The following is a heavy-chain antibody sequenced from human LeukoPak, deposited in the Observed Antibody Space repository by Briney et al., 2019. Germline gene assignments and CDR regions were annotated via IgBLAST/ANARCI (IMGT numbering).Heavy chain of an antibody. J-gene: IGHJ4*02. CDR2: MYYRGSS. CDR3: ANAASYSVDY. V-gene: IGHV4-39*01. CDR1: GGSISSSSYY. Sequence: KPSETLSLTCTVSGGSISSSSYYWGWIRQPPGKGLEWIGSMYYRGSSYYNPSLKSRVTMSVDTSKNQFSLKLSSVTVADTAVYYCANAASYSVDYWGQGTPVTVSS. D-gene: IGHD1-26*01.